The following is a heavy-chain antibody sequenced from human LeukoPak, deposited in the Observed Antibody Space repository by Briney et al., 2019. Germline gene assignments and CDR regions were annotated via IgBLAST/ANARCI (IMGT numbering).Heavy chain of an antibody. Sequence: PSETLSLTCTVSGGSITSSSYYWGWIRQPPGKGLEWIGSIYYSGNTHYSPSLKSRVTISVDTSKNQFSLKVTSVTAADTAVYYCARLGGAWGGSKYNWLDPWGQGTLVTVSS. V-gene: IGHV4-39*01. D-gene: IGHD3-16*01. CDR3: ARLGGAWGGSKYNWLDP. CDR1: GGSITSSSYY. J-gene: IGHJ5*02. CDR2: IYYSGNT.